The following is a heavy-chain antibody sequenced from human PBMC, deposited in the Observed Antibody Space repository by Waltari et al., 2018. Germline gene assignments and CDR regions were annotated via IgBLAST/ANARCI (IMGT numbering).Heavy chain of an antibody. Sequence: QLQLQESGPGLVKPSETLSPPCTVSGGSISSSNYYWGWTRPPPGKGLEWIGSIYYSGSTYYNPSLKSRVTISVDTSKNQFYLKLNSVTAADTAVHYCARSGYYDSSGYYWWFDPWGQGTLVTVSS. D-gene: IGHD3-22*01. CDR1: GGSISSSNYY. CDR2: IYYSGST. V-gene: IGHV4-39*01. J-gene: IGHJ5*02. CDR3: ARSGYYDSSGYYWWFDP.